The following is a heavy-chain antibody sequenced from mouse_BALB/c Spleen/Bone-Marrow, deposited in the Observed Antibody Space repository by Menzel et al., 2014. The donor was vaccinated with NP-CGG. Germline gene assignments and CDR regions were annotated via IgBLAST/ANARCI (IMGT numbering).Heavy chain of an antibody. J-gene: IGHJ3*01. D-gene: IGHD1-1*01. CDR2: IYPGDGDT. Sequence: QVQLQQPGAELVRPGSSVKISCKASGYAFSAYWMNWVKQRPGQGLEWIGQIYPGDGDTNYNGKFKGKATLTADKSSSTAYMQLSSVTSEDSAVYYCARLEGNYGSTFAYWGQGTLVTVSA. CDR3: ARLEGNYGSTFAY. CDR1: GYAFSAYW. V-gene: IGHV1-80*01.